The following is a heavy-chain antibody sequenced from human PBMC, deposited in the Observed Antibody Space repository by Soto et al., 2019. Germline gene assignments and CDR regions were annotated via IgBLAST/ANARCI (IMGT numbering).Heavy chain of an antibody. D-gene: IGHD2-21*01. V-gene: IGHV1-18*01. CDR3: ARVGLNHFDYYYGMDV. Sequence: ASVKVSCKASGYTFTSYAMHWVRQAPGQGLEWMGWISAYNGNTNYAQKLQGRVTMTTDTSTSTAYMELGSLRSDDTAVYYCARVGLNHFDYYYGMDVWGQGTTVTVS. J-gene: IGHJ6*02. CDR2: ISAYNGNT. CDR1: GYTFTSYA.